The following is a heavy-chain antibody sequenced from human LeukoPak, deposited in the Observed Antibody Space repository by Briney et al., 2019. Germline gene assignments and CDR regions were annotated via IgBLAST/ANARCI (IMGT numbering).Heavy chain of an antibody. CDR1: GYRFTNYW. V-gene: IGHV5-51*01. CDR3: ARRRSVYGDYMYNWFDP. Sequence: GESLKISCKGSGYRFTNYWIGWVRQMPGKGLEWMGIIYPGDSETRYSPSFQGQVTISADKSISTAYLQWSSLKASDTAMYYCARRRSVYGDYMYNWFDPWGQGTLVTVSS. J-gene: IGHJ5*02. CDR2: IYPGDSET. D-gene: IGHD4-17*01.